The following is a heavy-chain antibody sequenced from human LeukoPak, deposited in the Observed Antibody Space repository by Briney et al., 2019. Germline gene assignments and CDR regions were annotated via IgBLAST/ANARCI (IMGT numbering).Heavy chain of an antibody. CDR2: ISGSGGST. Sequence: PGGSLRLSCAASGFTFSNYGMSWVRQAPGKGLEWVSGISGSGGSTYYADSVKGRFTISRGNSKNTLYLQMNSLRAEDTAVYYCAKDGSYGDYVFDNWGQGTLVTVSS. CDR1: GFTFSNYG. D-gene: IGHD4-17*01. J-gene: IGHJ4*02. CDR3: AKDGSYGDYVFDN. V-gene: IGHV3-23*01.